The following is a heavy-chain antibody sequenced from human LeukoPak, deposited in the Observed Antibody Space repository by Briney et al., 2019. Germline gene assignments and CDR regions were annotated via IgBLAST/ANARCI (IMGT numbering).Heavy chain of an antibody. CDR3: ARSGIGRGFDI. CDR2: INKDATIT. J-gene: IGHJ3*02. D-gene: IGHD2/OR15-2a*01. V-gene: IGHV3-74*03. CDR1: AFSMNDFW. Sequence: GGSLRLSCAASAFSMNDFWMHWVRQGPGKGLEWVSRINKDATITTYADSVKGRFTVSRDNVKNTVYLDMNGLRGDDTAVYYCARSGIGRGFDIWGQGATVTVSS.